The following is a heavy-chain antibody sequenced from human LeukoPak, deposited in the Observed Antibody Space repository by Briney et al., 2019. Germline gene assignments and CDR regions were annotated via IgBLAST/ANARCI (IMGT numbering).Heavy chain of an antibody. J-gene: IGHJ6*02. Sequence: SETLSLTCTVSGGSISSYYWSWIRQPAGKGLEWIGRIYTSGSTNYNPSLKSRVTMSVDTSKNQFSLKLSSVTAADTAVYYCARAEVVAGYYYYGMDVWGQGTTVTVYS. CDR1: GGSISSYY. CDR3: ARAEVVAGYYYYGMDV. V-gene: IGHV4-4*07. D-gene: IGHD6-19*01. CDR2: IYTSGST.